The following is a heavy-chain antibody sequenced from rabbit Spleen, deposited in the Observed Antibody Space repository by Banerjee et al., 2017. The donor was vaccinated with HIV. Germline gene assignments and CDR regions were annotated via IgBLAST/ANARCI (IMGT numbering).Heavy chain of an antibody. CDR2: INIVTGKS. J-gene: IGHJ6*01. CDR3: ARDTGTSFSSYGMDL. V-gene: IGHV1S45*01. D-gene: IGHD8-1*01. CDR1: GFSFSSRYY. Sequence: QEQLVESGGGLVQPEGSLTLTCTASGFSFSSRYYMCWVRQAPGKGLEWIACINIVTGKSVYASWAKGRFIMSRTSSTTVTLQMTSLTAADTATYFCARDTGTSFSSYGMDLWGPGTLVTVS.